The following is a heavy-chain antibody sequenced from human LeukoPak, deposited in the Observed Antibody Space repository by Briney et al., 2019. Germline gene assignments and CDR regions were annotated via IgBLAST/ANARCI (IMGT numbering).Heavy chain of an antibody. CDR3: ARHPFSEPFDY. V-gene: IGHV4-34*01. CDR2: INHSGST. Sequence: SETLSLTCAVYGGSFSGYYWSWIRQPPGKGLEWIGEINHSGSTNYNPSLKSRVIISLETSKNQISLRVTSVTAADTAVYYCARHPFSEPFDYWGQGALVTVS. CDR1: GGSFSGYY. J-gene: IGHJ4*02. D-gene: IGHD6-19*01.